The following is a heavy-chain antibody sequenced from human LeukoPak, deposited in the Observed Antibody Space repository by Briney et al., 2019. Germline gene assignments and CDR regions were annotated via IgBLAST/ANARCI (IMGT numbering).Heavy chain of an antibody. J-gene: IGHJ6*02. CDR1: GFTFTSSA. V-gene: IGHV1-58*01. D-gene: IGHD3-16*01. CDR2: IVVGSGNT. CDR3: AREGGTIYYYYGMDV. Sequence: SVKVSCKASGFTFTSSAVQWVRQARGQRLEWIGWIVVGSGNTNYAQKFQERVTITRDMSTSLVYMELSSLRAEDTAVYYCAREGGTIYYYYGMDVWGQGTTVTVSS.